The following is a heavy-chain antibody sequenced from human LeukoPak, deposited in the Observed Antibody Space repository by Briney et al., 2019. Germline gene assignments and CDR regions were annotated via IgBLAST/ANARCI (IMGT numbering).Heavy chain of an antibody. Sequence: ASVNVSCKASGGTFSSYAISWVRQAPGQGLEWMGGIIPIFGTANYAQKFQGWVTLTRDTSISTAYMDLSRLTSDDTAVYYCARGLINGHDFDYWGQGTLVTVSS. CDR3: ARGLINGHDFDY. CDR1: GGTFSSYA. D-gene: IGHD1-20*01. V-gene: IGHV1-69*05. CDR2: IIPIFGTA. J-gene: IGHJ4*02.